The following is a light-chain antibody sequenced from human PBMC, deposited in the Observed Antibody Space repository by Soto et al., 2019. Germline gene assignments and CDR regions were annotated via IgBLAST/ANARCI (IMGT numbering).Light chain of an antibody. CDR3: QQRSSWPLT. V-gene: IGKV3-11*01. J-gene: IGKJ4*01. CDR1: QSVSSY. Sequence: EIVLTQSPATLSLSPGERATLSCRASQSVSSYLAWYQQKPGQAPRLLIYDASNRATGIPDRFSGSGSGTDFTLNISSLEPEDFAVYYCQQRSSWPLTFGGGTKVEIK. CDR2: DAS.